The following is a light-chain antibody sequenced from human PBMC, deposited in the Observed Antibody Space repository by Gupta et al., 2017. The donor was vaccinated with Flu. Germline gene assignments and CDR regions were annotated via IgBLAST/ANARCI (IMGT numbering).Light chain of an antibody. CDR2: EAT. CDR1: SRDLDL. V-gene: IGLV2-23*01. J-gene: IGLJ1*01. CDR3: CAYVGAFF. Sequence: LTQPASAPGSPGQSISISCTGTSRDLDLVSWYQQQPGKAPKLIIYEATERPSGVSNRFSGSKAGNTASLTVSGLRAEDEADYYCCAYVGAFFFGTGTKVSVL.